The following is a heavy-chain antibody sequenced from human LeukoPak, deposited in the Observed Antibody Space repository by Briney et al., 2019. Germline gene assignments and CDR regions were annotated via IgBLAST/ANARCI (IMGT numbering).Heavy chain of an antibody. CDR3: ARGPWRVAATLNWFDP. D-gene: IGHD2-15*01. V-gene: IGHV4-38-2*02. CDR1: GGSISGGSISGYH. J-gene: IGHJ5*02. CDR2: VYHTGTT. Sequence: PSETLSLTCSVSGGSISGGSISGYHWGWIRQPPGKGLEWIVSVYHTGTTYYNPSLNSRVTVSVDASKNQFSLKLSSVTAADTAVYYCARGPWRVAATLNWFDPWGQGTLVTVSS.